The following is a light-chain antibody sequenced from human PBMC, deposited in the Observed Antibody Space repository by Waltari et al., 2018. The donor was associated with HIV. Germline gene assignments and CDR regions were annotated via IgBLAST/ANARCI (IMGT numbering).Light chain of an antibody. Sequence: QAVLTQPSSLSASPGASASLTCPLRSGINVGTYRIYWYQQKPGSPPQYLLRYKSDSDKQQGSGVPSRFSGSKDASANAGILLISGLQPEDEADYYCMIWHSSAVVFGGGTKLTVL. CDR2: YKSDSDK. J-gene: IGLJ2*01. V-gene: IGLV5-45*03. CDR3: MIWHSSAVV. CDR1: SGINVGTYR.